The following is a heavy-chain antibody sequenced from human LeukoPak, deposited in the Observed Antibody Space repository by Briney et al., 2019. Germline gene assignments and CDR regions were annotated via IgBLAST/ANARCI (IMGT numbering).Heavy chain of an antibody. J-gene: IGHJ5*02. Sequence: GASVKVSCKASGYTFTSYGISWVRQAPGQGLEWMGWISTYNGNKKYAQKLQGRVTMTTDTSTSKAYMELRSLRSDDTAVYYCARSSTTTYYDILTGYYDLNWFDPWGQGTLVTVSS. CDR1: GYTFTSYG. V-gene: IGHV1-18*04. CDR2: ISTYNGNK. D-gene: IGHD3-9*01. CDR3: ARSSTTTYYDILTGYYDLNWFDP.